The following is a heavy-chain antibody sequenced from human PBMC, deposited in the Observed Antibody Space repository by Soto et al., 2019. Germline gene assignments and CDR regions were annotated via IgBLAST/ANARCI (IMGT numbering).Heavy chain of an antibody. J-gene: IGHJ4*02. V-gene: IGHV1-3*01. D-gene: IGHD3-22*01. CDR2: INAGNGNT. CDR3: ARERRYYDSSGYYFVYFDY. CDR1: GYTFTSYA. Sequence: ASVKVSCKASGYTFTSYAMHWVRQAPGQRLEWMGWINAGNGNTKYSQKFQGRVTITRDTSASTAYMELSSLRSEDTAVYYCARERRYYDSSGYYFVYFDYWGQGTLVTVSS.